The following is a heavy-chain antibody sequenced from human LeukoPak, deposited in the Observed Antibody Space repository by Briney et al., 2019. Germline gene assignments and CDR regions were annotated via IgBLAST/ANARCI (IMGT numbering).Heavy chain of an antibody. CDR2: IYSSGST. J-gene: IGHJ4*02. V-gene: IGHV4-4*07. Sequence: SETLSLTCTVSGGSLSSFYWSWFRQPAGKGREWIGRIYSSGSTNYNPSLKSRLTMSVDTPKNQFSLRLTSVTAADTAVYYCARVLGWAGFDYWGQGTLVTVSS. CDR3: ARVLGWAGFDY. D-gene: IGHD6-19*01. CDR1: GGSLSSFY.